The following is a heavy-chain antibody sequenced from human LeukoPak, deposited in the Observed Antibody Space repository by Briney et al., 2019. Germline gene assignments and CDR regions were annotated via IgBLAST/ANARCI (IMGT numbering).Heavy chain of an antibody. J-gene: IGHJ4*02. V-gene: IGHV3-7*01. CDR2: IRLDGSEK. CDR3: ARDRGYCSGGSCYSVYDY. D-gene: IGHD2-15*01. CDR1: GFTFSSYA. Sequence: GGSLRLSCASSGFTFSSYAMSWVRQAPGKGLEWVANIRLDGSEKYYVDSVKGRFTISRDNAKNSLSLQMNSLRAEDTAVYYCARDRGYCSGGSCYSVYDYWGQGTLVTVSS.